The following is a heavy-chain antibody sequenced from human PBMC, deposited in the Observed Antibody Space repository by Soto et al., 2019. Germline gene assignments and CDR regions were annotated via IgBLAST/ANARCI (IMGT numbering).Heavy chain of an antibody. D-gene: IGHD3-10*01. CDR3: ATDLSSGSYTIFKGPNWYDP. CDR1: GGTFISYT. Sequence: SVRVSCKASGGTFISYTISWVRQAPGQGLECMGRIIPLLGIANYAPKFQGRVTIPADKSPSTAYMELSSLRSQHTAVYSCATDLSSGSYTIFKGPNWYDPSGQGTLVTVSS. V-gene: IGHV1-69*04. J-gene: IGHJ5*02. CDR2: IIPLLGIA.